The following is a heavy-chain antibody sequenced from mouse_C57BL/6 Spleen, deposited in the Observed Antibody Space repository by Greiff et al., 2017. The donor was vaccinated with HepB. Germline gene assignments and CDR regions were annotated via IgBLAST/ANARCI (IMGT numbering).Heavy chain of an antibody. J-gene: IGHJ3*01. CDR1: GYTFTSYW. Sequence: QVQLQQSGAELVKPGASVKMSCKASGYTFTSYWITWVKQRPGQGLEWIGDIYPGSGSTNYNEKFKSKATLTVDTSSSTAYMQLSSLTSEDSAVYYCARPLYSNYAWFAYWGQGTLVTVSA. CDR3: ARPLYSNYAWFAY. D-gene: IGHD2-5*01. V-gene: IGHV1-55*01. CDR2: IYPGSGST.